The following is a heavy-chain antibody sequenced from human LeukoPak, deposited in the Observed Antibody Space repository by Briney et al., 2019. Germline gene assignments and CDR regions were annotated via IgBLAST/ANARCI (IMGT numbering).Heavy chain of an antibody. J-gene: IGHJ5*02. CDR2: ISFDGSNK. Sequence: SGRSLRLSRAASGFTFSRYGLHWVRQAPGKGLEWVAVISFDGSNKYYADSVKGRFTISRDNSKNTLYLQMNSLRVEDTAVYSCTGYNWFDPWGQGTLVTVSS. V-gene: IGHV3-30-3*01. D-gene: IGHD1-14*01. CDR1: GFTFSRYG. CDR3: TGYNWFDP.